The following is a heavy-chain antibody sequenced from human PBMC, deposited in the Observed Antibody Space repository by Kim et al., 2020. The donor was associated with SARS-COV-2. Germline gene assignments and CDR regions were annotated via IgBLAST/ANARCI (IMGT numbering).Heavy chain of an antibody. CDR3: ALRLYYDSSGNAFDI. CDR1: GLDFSIYG. D-gene: IGHD3-22*01. J-gene: IGHJ3*02. Sequence: GGSLRLSCAASGLDFSIYGMKWVRQAPGKGLEWVALISGGGDKTVYADSVKGRFTISRDNSKNTVYLLMSSLRAEDTATYYCALRLYYDSSGNAFDIWGRGTLVTVSS. CDR2: ISGGGDKT. V-gene: IGHV3-23*01.